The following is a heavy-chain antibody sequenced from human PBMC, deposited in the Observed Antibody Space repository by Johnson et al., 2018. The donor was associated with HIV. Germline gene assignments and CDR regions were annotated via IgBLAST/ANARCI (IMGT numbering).Heavy chain of an antibody. Sequence: MQLVESGGGLVQPGGSLRLSCAASGFTFSSYAMSWVRQAPGKGLEWVSGISGSGGSTYYADSVKGRFTISRDNSKNTLYLQMNSLRAEDTAVYYCAKATTGSDAFDIWGQGTMVTVSS. V-gene: IGHV3-23*04. CDR3: AKATTGSDAFDI. CDR1: GFTFSSYA. J-gene: IGHJ3*02. CDR2: ISGSGGST. D-gene: IGHD1-1*01.